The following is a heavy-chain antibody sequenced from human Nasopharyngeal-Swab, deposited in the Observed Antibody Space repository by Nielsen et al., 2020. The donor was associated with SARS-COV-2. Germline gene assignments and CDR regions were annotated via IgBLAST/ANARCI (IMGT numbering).Heavy chain of an antibody. CDR1: GFTFSSYG. CDR2: IWYDGSNK. J-gene: IGHJ4*02. CDR3: AKLVRGVRTESKPFDY. Sequence: GGSLRLSCAASGFTFSSYGMHWVRQAPGKGLEWVAVIWYDGSNKYYADSVKGRFTISRDNSKNTLYLQMNSLRAEDTAVYYCAKLVRGVRTESKPFDYWGQGTLVTVSS. D-gene: IGHD3-10*01. V-gene: IGHV3-30*02.